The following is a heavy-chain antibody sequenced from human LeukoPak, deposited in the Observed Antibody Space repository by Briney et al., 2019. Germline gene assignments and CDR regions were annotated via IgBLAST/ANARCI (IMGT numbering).Heavy chain of an antibody. D-gene: IGHD6-25*01. CDR2: INHSGST. V-gene: IGHV4-34*01. CDR1: GEPFNGYY. J-gene: IGHJ4*01. CDR3: ARARGAEAIDY. Sequence: SETLSLTCAVYGEPFNGYYWNWIRQSPGKGLEWIGEINHSGSTNYNPSLKSRVTISVDTSKNQFSLKLTSVTVADTAVYYCARARGAEAIDYWGHGTRLTVSS.